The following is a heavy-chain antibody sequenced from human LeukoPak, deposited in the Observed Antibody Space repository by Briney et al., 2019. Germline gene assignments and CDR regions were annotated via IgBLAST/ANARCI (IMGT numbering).Heavy chain of an antibody. D-gene: IGHD2-21*01. CDR2: ISAYNGNT. CDR1: GYTFTSYG. Sequence: ASVKVSRKASGYTFTSYGISWVRQAPGQGLEWMGWISAYNGNTNYAQKLQGRVTMTTDTSTSTAYMELRSLRSDDTAVYYCARDRMVGGELKFDPWGQGTLVTVSS. V-gene: IGHV1-18*01. J-gene: IGHJ5*02. CDR3: ARDRMVGGELKFDP.